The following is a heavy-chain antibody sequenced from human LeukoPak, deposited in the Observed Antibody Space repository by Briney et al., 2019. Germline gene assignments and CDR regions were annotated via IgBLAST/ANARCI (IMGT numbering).Heavy chain of an antibody. CDR1: GFTLSNYA. J-gene: IGHJ4*02. Sequence: GGSLRLSCAASGFTLSNYAMHWVRQAPGKGLEWVAVISYDGSNKYYADSVKGRFTISRDNSKNTLYLQMNSLRAEDTAVYYCFFPGITGKVYWGQGTLVTVSS. D-gene: IGHD1-20*01. CDR2: ISYDGSNK. CDR3: FFPGITGKVY. V-gene: IGHV3-30-3*01.